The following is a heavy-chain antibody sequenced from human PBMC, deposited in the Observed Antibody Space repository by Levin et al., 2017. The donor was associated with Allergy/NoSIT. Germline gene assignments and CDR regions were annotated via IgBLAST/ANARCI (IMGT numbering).Heavy chain of an antibody. V-gene: IGHV3-23*01. CDR3: AKDKESDEDLWNGHYTRGAFDH. Sequence: HAGGSLRLSCAASGITFKNHAMIWVRQAPGKGLQWVSVISGSGGNREYADSVKGRFTISRDNSQNRLFLQMNSLRAEDTAVYYCAKDKESDEDLWNGHYTRGAFDHWGQGILVTVSS. CDR2: ISGSGGNR. D-gene: IGHD3-3*01. CDR1: GITFKNHA. J-gene: IGHJ4*02.